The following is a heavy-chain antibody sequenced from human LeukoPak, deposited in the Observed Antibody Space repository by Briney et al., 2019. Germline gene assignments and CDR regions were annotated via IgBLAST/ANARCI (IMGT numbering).Heavy chain of an antibody. CDR1: GFTFSSYW. CDR3: ARSRYTGSHFDY. CDR2: INSDGSSL. Sequence: GGSLRLSCAASGFTFSSYWVQWVRQAPGKGLVWISRINSDGSSLSYADSVKGRFTISRDNAKNTVYLQMNSLRAEATAVYYCARSRYTGSHFDYWGQGSLVTVS. D-gene: IGHD1-26*01. J-gene: IGHJ4*02. V-gene: IGHV3-74*01.